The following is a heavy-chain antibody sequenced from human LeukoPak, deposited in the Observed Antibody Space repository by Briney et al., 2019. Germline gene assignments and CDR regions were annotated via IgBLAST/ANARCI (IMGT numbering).Heavy chain of an antibody. CDR3: ARDREDSSGYYDY. CDR1: GFTFSSCA. CDR2: ISGSGGIT. D-gene: IGHD3-22*01. J-gene: IGHJ4*02. V-gene: IGHV3-23*01. Sequence: PGGSLRLSCAASGFTFSSCAMNWVRQAPGKGLEWVSGISGSGGITHYADSVRGRFTISRDNSKNTLYLQMNSLRAEDTAVYYCARDREDSSGYYDYWGQGTLVTVSS.